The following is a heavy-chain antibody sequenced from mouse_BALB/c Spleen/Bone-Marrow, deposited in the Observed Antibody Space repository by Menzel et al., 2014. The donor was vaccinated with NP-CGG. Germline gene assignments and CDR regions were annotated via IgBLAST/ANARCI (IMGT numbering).Heavy chain of an antibody. Sequence: EVQVVESGGGLVQPGGSLKLSCAASGFDFSSYWMTWVRQAPGKGLEWIGEINPASSTINYTPSLKDKFIISRDNAKNTLHLQMSKVRSEDTALYYCAKNYYYGYVAYWGQGTLVTVSA. CDR1: GFDFSSYW. J-gene: IGHJ3*01. CDR2: INPASSTI. V-gene: IGHV4-1*02. CDR3: AKNYYYGYVAY. D-gene: IGHD1-2*01.